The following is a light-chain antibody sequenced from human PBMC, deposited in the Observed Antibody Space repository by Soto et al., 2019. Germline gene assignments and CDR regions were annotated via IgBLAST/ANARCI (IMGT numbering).Light chain of an antibody. Sequence: DIQMTQSPPSLSASVGDRVTITCRAGHKIATFLNWYQQRQGQVPKLLIYGASNLYTGVPSRFSGSGSGTNFTLTISSLQPEDFTTYYCQQSHSAPPTFGQGTNVEIK. V-gene: IGKV1-39*01. CDR2: GAS. CDR1: HKIATF. CDR3: QQSHSAPPT. J-gene: IGKJ1*01.